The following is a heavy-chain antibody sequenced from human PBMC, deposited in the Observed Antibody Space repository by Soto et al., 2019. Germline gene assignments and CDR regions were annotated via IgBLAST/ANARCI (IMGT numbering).Heavy chain of an antibody. D-gene: IGHD3-3*01. Sequence: GGSLRLSCAASGFTFSSYAMHWVRQAPGKGLEYVSAISSNGGSTYYANSVKGRFTISRDNSKNTLYLQMGSLRAEDMAVYYCARDADFWSGYSWFDPWGQGTLVTVPQ. J-gene: IGHJ5*02. CDR2: ISSNGGST. CDR1: GFTFSSYA. CDR3: ARDADFWSGYSWFDP. V-gene: IGHV3-64*01.